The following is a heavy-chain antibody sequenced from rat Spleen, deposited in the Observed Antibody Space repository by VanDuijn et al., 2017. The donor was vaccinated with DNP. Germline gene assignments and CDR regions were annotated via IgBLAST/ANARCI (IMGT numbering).Heavy chain of an antibody. CDR2: ISTSGGST. CDR3: ARQGYYDGTYYSGNFDY. CDR1: GFIFSDYA. J-gene: IGHJ2*01. D-gene: IGHD1-12*02. Sequence: EVQLVESGGGLVRPGNSLRLSCAASGFIFSDYAMAWVRQAPTKGLEWVASISTSGGSTYYRDSVKGRFTVSRDNAKSTLYLQMDSLRYEDTGTYYCARQGYYDGTYYSGNFDYWGQGVMVAVSS. V-gene: IGHV5S23*01.